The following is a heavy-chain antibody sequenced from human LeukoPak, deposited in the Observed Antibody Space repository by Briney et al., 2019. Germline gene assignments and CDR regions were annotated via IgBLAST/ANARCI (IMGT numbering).Heavy chain of an antibody. CDR3: ARVTGYMIEDYFDY. J-gene: IGHJ4*02. CDR1: GGSITSYY. V-gene: IGHV4-59*01. D-gene: IGHD3-22*01. CDR2: IFYTGST. Sequence: SETLSLTCTVSGGSITSYYWSWFRQPPGKGLESIGYIFYTGSTNYNPSLKSRVTISVDTSKNQFSLKLSSVTAADTAVYYCARVTGYMIEDYFDYWGQGTLVTVSS.